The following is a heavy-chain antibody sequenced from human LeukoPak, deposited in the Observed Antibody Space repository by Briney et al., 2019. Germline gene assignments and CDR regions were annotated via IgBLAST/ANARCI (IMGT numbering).Heavy chain of an antibody. V-gene: IGHV3-21*06. Sequence: PGGSLRLSCAVSGFTFSSYSMNWVPQAPGKGLEWVSSISSSSSFIYYANSVKGRFSISRDNAKNSLYLQMNSLRAEDTAVYYCARDLLEAPSFLEWLPQYYFDYWGQGTLVTVSS. CDR3: ARDLLEAPSFLEWLPQYYFDY. J-gene: IGHJ4*02. CDR2: ISSSSSFI. D-gene: IGHD3-3*01. CDR1: GFTFSSYS.